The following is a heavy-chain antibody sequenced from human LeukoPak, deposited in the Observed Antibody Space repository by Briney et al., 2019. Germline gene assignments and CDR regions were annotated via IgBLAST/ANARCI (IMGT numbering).Heavy chain of an antibody. J-gene: IGHJ4*02. CDR3: ALGMYRSGWRFDY. D-gene: IGHD6-19*01. Sequence: GESLKISCEGSGYSFTTYWLGWVRQMPRKGLEWMGIIYPGDSDTRYRPPFQGQVTISDDKSISTAYLQWSSLKASDTAMYYCALGMYRSGWRFDYWGQGTLVTVSS. CDR1: GYSFTTYW. V-gene: IGHV5-51*01. CDR2: IYPGDSDT.